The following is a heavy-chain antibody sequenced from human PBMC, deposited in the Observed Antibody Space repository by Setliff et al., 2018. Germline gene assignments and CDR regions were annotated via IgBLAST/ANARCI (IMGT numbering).Heavy chain of an antibody. J-gene: IGHJ4*02. Sequence: GGSLRLSCAASGFTFSTYSMNWVRQAPGKGLEWVSYISSRSDIIYYADSVKGRFDISRDSSKNTVYLQMNSLTAEDTAMYYCATLSKDLNYWGQGTLVTVSS. V-gene: IGHV3-48*01. CDR2: ISSRSDII. D-gene: IGHD3-3*01. CDR1: GFTFSTYS. CDR3: ATLSKDLNY.